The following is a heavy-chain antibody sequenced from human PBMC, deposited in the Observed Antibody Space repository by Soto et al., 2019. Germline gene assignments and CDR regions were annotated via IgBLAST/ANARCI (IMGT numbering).Heavy chain of an antibody. CDR3: ARGGYYDNSWGKLSHYGLDV. Sequence: QVQLAQSAGEVKKPGASVKVPCKATGYTFIRYGIAWVRQAPGQGFEWMGWISPYNDHTVYAQKFQGRVTMTADTSTRTVYMNLRGLKSDDTAVYYCARGGYYDNSWGKLSHYGLDVWGQGTSVSVSS. D-gene: IGHD3-16*01. V-gene: IGHV1-18*01. CDR2: ISPYNDHT. CDR1: GYTFIRYG. J-gene: IGHJ6*02.